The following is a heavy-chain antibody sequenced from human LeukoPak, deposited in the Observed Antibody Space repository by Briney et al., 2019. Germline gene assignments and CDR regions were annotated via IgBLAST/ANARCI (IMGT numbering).Heavy chain of an antibody. CDR3: TTSLQWLTSGGAFDI. Sequence: PGGSLRLSCAASGFTFSSYWMSWVRQAPGKGLEWVANIKQDGSEKYYVDSVKGRFTISRDNAKNSLYLQMNSLRAEDTAVYYCTTSLQWLTSGGAFDIWGQGTMVTVSS. D-gene: IGHD6-19*01. J-gene: IGHJ3*02. CDR1: GFTFSSYW. CDR2: IKQDGSEK. V-gene: IGHV3-7*05.